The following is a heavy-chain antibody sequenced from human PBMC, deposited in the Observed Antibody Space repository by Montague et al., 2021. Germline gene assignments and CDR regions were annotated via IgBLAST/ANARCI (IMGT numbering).Heavy chain of an antibody. CDR3: ARSAVAAALDP. J-gene: IGHJ5*02. Sequence: SLRLSCAASGFTLSKYWMHWVRQAPGKGLVWVSHIKYDGSRTGYADSVKGRFTISRDNAKNTLYLQMNSLRVDDTAVYYCARSAVAAALDPWGQGTLVTVSS. CDR1: GFTLSKYW. CDR2: IKYDGSRT. V-gene: IGHV3-74*01. D-gene: IGHD6-25*01.